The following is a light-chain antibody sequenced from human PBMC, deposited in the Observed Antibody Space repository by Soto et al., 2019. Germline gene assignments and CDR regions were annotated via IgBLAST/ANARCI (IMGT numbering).Light chain of an antibody. Sequence: LTESPSSLSAYVGDRVTITCRASQVISSYLAWYQQKPGKAPKLLIYAASTLQSGVPSRFSGSGSGTDFTLTISCLQPEDFATYYCQQLNIYSWRFGEGAKADIK. J-gene: IGKJ1*01. V-gene: IGKV1-9*01. CDR2: AAS. CDR1: QVISSY. CDR3: QQLNIYSWR.